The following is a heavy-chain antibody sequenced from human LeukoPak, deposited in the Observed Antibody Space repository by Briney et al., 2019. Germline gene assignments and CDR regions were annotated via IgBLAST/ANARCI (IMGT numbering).Heavy chain of an antibody. Sequence: GGSLRLSCAASGFTFSSYWMSWVRQAPGKGLEWVANIKQDGSEKYYVDSVKGRFTISRDNAKNSLYLQMNSLRAEDTAVYYCARPIVVVPAANLEAAYYGMDVWGQGTTVTVSS. J-gene: IGHJ6*02. D-gene: IGHD2-2*01. CDR1: GFTFSSYW. CDR3: ARPIVVVPAANLEAAYYGMDV. V-gene: IGHV3-7*01. CDR2: IKQDGSEK.